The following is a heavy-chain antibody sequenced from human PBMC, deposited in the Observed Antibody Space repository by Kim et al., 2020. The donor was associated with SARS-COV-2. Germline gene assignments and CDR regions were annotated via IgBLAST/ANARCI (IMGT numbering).Heavy chain of an antibody. CDR2: INHSGST. CDR3: ASLRIAVAGRGYYYYGMD. CDR1: GGSFSGYY. V-gene: IGHV4-34*01. Sequence: SETLSLTCAVYGGSFSGYYWSWIRQPPGKGLEWIGEINHSGSTNYNPSLKSRVTISVDTSKNQFSLKLSSVTAADTAVYYCASLRIAVAGRGYYYYGMD. J-gene: IGHJ6*01. D-gene: IGHD6-19*01.